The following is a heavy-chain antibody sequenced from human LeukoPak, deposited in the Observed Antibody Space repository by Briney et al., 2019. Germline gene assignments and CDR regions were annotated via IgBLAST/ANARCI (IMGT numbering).Heavy chain of an antibody. V-gene: IGHV4-59*01. D-gene: IGHD6-19*01. J-gene: IGHJ5*02. CDR1: GGSISSYY. CDR2: IYYSGST. Sequence: PSGTLSLTCTVSGGSISSYYWSWIRQPPGKGLEWIGYIYYSGSTNYNPSLKSRVTISVDTSKNQFSLKLSSVTAADTAVYYCARTSSSGWYKFSWFDPWGQGTLVTVSS. CDR3: ARTSSSGWYKFSWFDP.